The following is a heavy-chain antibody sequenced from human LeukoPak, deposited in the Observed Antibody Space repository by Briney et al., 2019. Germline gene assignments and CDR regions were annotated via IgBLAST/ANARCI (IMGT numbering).Heavy chain of an antibody. Sequence: ASVKVSCKASGYTFTNYDINWVRQATGQGLEWMGWMNPNSGNTGYAQKFQGRVTITRNTSISTAYMELSSLRSEDTAVYYCARATRDGYNSYWGQGTLVTVSS. CDR1: GYTFTNYD. V-gene: IGHV1-8*03. CDR2: MNPNSGNT. D-gene: IGHD5-24*01. CDR3: ARATRDGYNSY. J-gene: IGHJ4*02.